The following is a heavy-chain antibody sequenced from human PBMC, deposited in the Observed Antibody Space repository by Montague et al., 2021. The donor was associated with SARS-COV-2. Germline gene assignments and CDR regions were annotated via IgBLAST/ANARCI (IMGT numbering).Heavy chain of an antibody. CDR3: ARIVGDCSSDSCYAVR. J-gene: IGHJ4*02. CDR1: GASTNSNSYY. V-gene: IGHV4-39*01. Sequence: SETLSLTCAVSGASTNSNSYYWGWIRQPPGKGLDWIGSFYYTGYTCYTPSRRSRVTISGDTSKNQFSLKLTSVTAADTAVYYCARIVGDCSSDSCYAVRWGQGTVVTVSS. D-gene: IGHD2-2*01. CDR2: FYYTGYT.